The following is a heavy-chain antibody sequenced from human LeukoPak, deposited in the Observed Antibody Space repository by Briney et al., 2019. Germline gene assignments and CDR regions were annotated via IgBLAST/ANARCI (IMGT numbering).Heavy chain of an antibody. CDR1: GFTFSDYY. V-gene: IGHV3-11*04. D-gene: IGHD3-10*01. CDR3: ARDLSYGSGEF. Sequence: GGSLRLSCAASGFTFSDYYMSWIRQAPGKGLEWVSYISSSGSTIYYADSVKGRFTISRDDSKNTVFLQMNSLRAEDTAVYFCARDLSYGSGEFWGQGTLVTVSS. J-gene: IGHJ4*02. CDR2: ISSSGSTI.